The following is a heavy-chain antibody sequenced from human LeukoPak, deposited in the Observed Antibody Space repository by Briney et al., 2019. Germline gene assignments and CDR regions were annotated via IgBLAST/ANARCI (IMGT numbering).Heavy chain of an antibody. J-gene: IGHJ4*02. D-gene: IGHD2-2*01. CDR1: GGTFSSYA. CDR3: ARGVVPAHRYYFDY. V-gene: IGHV1-69*05. CDR2: IIPIFGTA. Sequence: SVKVSCKASGGTFSSYAISWERHAPGQGLEWMGGIIPIFGTANYAQKFQGRVTITTDESTSTAYMELSSLRSEDTAVYYCARGVVPAHRYYFDYWGQGTLVTVSS.